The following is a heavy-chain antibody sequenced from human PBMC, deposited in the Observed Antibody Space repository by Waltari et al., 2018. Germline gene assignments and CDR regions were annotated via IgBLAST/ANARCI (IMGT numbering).Heavy chain of an antibody. V-gene: IGHV3-53*02. CDR1: GFTVSSTS. CDR2: IYSGGST. CDR3: ARDGGGTGMDV. Sequence: EVRLVETGGGLIQPGGSLRLSCAASGFTVSSTSMNWVRQAPGKGLEWVSVIYSGGSTYYADSVKGRFTISRDNSKNTLYLQMNSLRAEDTAVYYCARDGGGTGMDVWGKGTTVTVSS. J-gene: IGHJ6*03. D-gene: IGHD1-1*01.